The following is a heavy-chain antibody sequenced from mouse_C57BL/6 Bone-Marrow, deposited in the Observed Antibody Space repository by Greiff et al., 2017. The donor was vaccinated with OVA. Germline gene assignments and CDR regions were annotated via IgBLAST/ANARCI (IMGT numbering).Heavy chain of an antibody. V-gene: IGHV5-12*01. D-gene: IGHD2-12*01. CDR1: GFTFSDYY. Sequence: EVMLVESGGGLVQPGGSLKLSCAASGFTFSDYYMYWVRQTPEKRLEWVAYISNGGGSTYYPDTVKGRFTITRDNAKNTLYLQMSRLNSKNTAMYYCARQGSYYLYYAMDYWGQGTSVTVSS. CDR3: ARQGSYYLYYAMDY. CDR2: ISNGGGST. J-gene: IGHJ4*01.